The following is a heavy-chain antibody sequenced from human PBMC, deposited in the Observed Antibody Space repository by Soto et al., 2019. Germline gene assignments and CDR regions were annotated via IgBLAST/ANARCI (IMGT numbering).Heavy chain of an antibody. V-gene: IGHV1-18*01. CDR3: ASSLLVGYGLEGESD. CDR1: GYTFTSYG. Sequence: QVQLVQSGAEVKKPGASVKVSCKASGYTFTSYGISWVRQAPGQGLEWMGWISAYNGNTNYAQKLQGRVNRTPDTSTSTAYMELRSLRSDDAAVYYCASSLLVGYGLEGESDWGQGTLVTVSS. D-gene: IGHD5-18*01. CDR2: ISAYNGNT. J-gene: IGHJ4*02.